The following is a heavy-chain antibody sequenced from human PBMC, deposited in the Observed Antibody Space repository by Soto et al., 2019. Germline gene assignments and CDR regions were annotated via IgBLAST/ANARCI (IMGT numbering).Heavy chain of an antibody. CDR3: VKDLSYDLWVGGLDV. Sequence: VQLVESGGGLEQPGRSLRLSCAASGFTFDDHAMHWVRQAPGKGLQWVSGISWNGAAIGYGDSVKGRFTISRGSATNSLYLQMSSLRPEDTALYYCVKDLSYDLWVGGLDVWGRGTRVIVSS. CDR2: ISWNGAAI. CDR1: GFTFDDHA. D-gene: IGHD5-12*01. J-gene: IGHJ6*02. V-gene: IGHV3-9*01.